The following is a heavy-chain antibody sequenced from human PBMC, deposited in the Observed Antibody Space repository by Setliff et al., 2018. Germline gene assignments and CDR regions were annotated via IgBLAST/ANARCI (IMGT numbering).Heavy chain of an antibody. J-gene: IGHJ4*02. CDR1: GFSFGISGMR. V-gene: IGHV2-70*04. CDR3: ARDSREYYFDY. D-gene: IGHD3-22*01. CDR2: VDWDDDK. Sequence: GSGPTLVNPTQTLTLTCTYSGFSFGISGMRLSWIRQAPGKALEWLARVDWDDDKFYSTSLATRLTISKDTFKNQVILTMTNMDPADTATYFCARDSREYYFDYWGQGILVTAPQ.